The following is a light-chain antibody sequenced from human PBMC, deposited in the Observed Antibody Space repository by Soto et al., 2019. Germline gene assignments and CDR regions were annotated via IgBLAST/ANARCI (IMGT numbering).Light chain of an antibody. CDR2: AAS. Sequence: IQMTQSPSSLSASVGDRVTITFRASQSISSYLNWYQQKPGKAPKLLIYAASSLQSGVPSRFSGSGSGTDFTLTISSLQPEDFATYYCQQSYSTPRITFGQGTLLEVK. V-gene: IGKV1-39*01. J-gene: IGKJ5*01. CDR1: QSISSY. CDR3: QQSYSTPRIT.